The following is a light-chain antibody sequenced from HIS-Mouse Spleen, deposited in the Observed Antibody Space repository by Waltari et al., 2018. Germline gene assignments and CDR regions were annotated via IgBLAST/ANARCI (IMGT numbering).Light chain of an antibody. Sequence: QSVLTQPPSASGTPGQRVTIPSSGSRSTIRRNSVYWYQQLPGTAPKLLIYRNNQRPSGVPDRFSGSKSGTSASLAISGLRSEDEADYYCAAWDDSLSGWVFGGGTKLTVL. V-gene: IGLV1-47*01. CDR2: RNN. CDR3: AAWDDSLSGWV. J-gene: IGLJ3*02. CDR1: RSTIRRNS.